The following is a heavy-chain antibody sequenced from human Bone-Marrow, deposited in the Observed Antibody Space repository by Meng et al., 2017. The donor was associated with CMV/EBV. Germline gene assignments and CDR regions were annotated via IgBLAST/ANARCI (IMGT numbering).Heavy chain of an antibody. J-gene: IGHJ6*02. CDR2: LNPSGGST. CDR1: GDTFSGYY. CDR3: ARGNDYGEPYYYYGMDV. Sequence: ASVKVSCKASGDTFSGYYVHWVRQAPGQGLEWMGTLNPSGGSTSYPQKIQGRVTMTSDTSTNTVYMELSTLRSEDTAIYYCARGNDYGEPYYYYGMDVWGQGTTVTVSS. D-gene: IGHD4-17*01. V-gene: IGHV1-46*01.